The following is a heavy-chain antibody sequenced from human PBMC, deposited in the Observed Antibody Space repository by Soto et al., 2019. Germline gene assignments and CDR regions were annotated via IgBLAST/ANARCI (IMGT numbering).Heavy chain of an antibody. V-gene: IGHV4-59*01. Sequence: SETLSLTCTVSGGSISSYYWSWIRQPPGKGLEWIGYIYYSGSTNYNPSLKSRVTISVDTSKNQFSLKLSSVTAADTAVYYCARDEYSSSGYYYYGMDVWGQGTTVTVSS. CDR1: GGSISSYY. CDR2: IYYSGST. J-gene: IGHJ6*02. CDR3: ARDEYSSSGYYYYGMDV. D-gene: IGHD6-6*01.